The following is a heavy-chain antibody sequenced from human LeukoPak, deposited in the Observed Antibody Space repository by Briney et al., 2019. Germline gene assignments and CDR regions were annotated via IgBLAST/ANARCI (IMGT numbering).Heavy chain of an antibody. J-gene: IGHJ4*02. CDR1: GFTVSSNY. V-gene: IGHV3-23*01. CDR2: ISGSGGST. Sequence: PGGSLRLSCAASGFTVSSNYMSWVRQAPGKGLEWVSTISGSGGSTYYADSVKGRFTISRDNSKNTLYMQMNSLRAEDTAVYYCAKGGDTVVTHLDYWGQGTLVTVSS. D-gene: IGHD4-23*01. CDR3: AKGGDTVVTHLDY.